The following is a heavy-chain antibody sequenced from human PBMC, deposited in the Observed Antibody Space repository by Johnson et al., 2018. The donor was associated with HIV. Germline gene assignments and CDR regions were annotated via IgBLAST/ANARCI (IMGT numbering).Heavy chain of an antibody. Sequence: VQLVESGGGLIQPGGSLRLSCAGSGFTVSSNYMSWVRQASGKGLEWVSVVYNSGPTYYGDSVKGRFTISRDNSKNTLYLQMNSLRVADTAVYYCARDRSLWFRELWPRDAFDMWGQGTKITVSS. D-gene: IGHD3-10*01. CDR3: ARDRSLWFRELWPRDAFDM. CDR1: GFTVSSNY. J-gene: IGHJ3*02. CDR2: VYNSGPT. V-gene: IGHV3-53*01.